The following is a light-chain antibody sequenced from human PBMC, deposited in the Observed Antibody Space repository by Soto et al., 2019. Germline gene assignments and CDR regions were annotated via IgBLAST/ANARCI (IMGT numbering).Light chain of an antibody. J-gene: IGKJ2*01. CDR1: QSIDN. CDR3: QQCSSWPYT. Sequence: EIVMTQSPATLSVFPGERATLSCRASQSIDNFVWYQQKPGQAPRLLIYSISTRANGIPARFSGSGSGTEFTLTISSLQSEDFAVYYCQQCSSWPYTFGQGTKLEIQ. V-gene: IGKV3-15*01. CDR2: SIS.